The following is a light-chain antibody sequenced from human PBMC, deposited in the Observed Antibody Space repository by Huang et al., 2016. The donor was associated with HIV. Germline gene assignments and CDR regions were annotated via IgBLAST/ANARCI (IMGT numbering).Light chain of an antibody. Sequence: EVVLTQSPATLSLSPGERATLSCRASQSVTNYLAWYQQKPGQPPSLLIYESSTRATGVPARFSGSGSGTDFTLTISSLEPEDFAVYYCQQRGNWPPVTFGGGTKVEIK. V-gene: IGKV3-11*01. J-gene: IGKJ4*01. CDR3: QQRGNWPPVT. CDR2: ESS. CDR1: QSVTNY.